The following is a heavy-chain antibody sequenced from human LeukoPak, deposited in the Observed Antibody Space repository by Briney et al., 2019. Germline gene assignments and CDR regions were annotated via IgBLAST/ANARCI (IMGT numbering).Heavy chain of an antibody. CDR2: IYTSGST. Sequence: PSETLSLTCTVSGGSISSYYWSWIRQPAGKGLEWIGRIYTSGSTNYNPSLKSRVTMSVDTSKNQFSLKQSSVTAADTAVYYCAREPVPYYYDSSGYLSWGQGTLVTVSS. D-gene: IGHD3-22*01. CDR3: AREPVPYYYDSSGYLS. J-gene: IGHJ4*02. CDR1: GGSISSYY. V-gene: IGHV4-4*07.